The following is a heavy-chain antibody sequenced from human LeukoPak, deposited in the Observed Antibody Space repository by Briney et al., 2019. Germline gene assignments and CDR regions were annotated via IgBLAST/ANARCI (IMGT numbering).Heavy chain of an antibody. CDR1: GGSFSGYY. CDR3: ARGQIQLWSPTYIDY. J-gene: IGHJ4*02. Sequence: SETLSLTCAVCGGSFSGYYWSWIRQPPGKGLEWIGEINHSGSTNYNPSLKSRVTMSVDTSKNQFSLKLSSVTAADTAVYYCARGQIQLWSPTYIDYWGQGTLVTVSS. D-gene: IGHD5-18*01. V-gene: IGHV4-34*01. CDR2: INHSGST.